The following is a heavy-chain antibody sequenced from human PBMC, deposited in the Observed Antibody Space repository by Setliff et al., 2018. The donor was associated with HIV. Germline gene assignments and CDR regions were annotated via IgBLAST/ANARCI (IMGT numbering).Heavy chain of an antibody. V-gene: IGHV4-59*11. J-gene: IGHJ4*02. CDR1: GYSMTSHY. D-gene: IGHD6-19*01. Sequence: SETLSLTCTVSGYSMTSHYLTWIRQPRGMGLEWIGNIYGSGTTKYNPSLRSRVTISVDKSKNQLSLSLDSVTAADTAVYYCATDPKGDGWAYFDSWGQGTLVTVSS. CDR3: ATDPKGDGWAYFDS. CDR2: IYGSGTT.